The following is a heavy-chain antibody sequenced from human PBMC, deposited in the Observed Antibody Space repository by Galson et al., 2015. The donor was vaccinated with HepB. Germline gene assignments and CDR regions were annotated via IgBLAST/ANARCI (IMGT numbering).Heavy chain of an antibody. CDR1: GYTFTSWD. CDR3: ARDRSGGEQLADRSWYYYYYGMDV. CDR2: IIPILGIA. D-gene: IGHD6-6*01. V-gene: IGHV1-69*04. J-gene: IGHJ6*02. Sequence: SVKVSCKASGYTFTSWDINWVRQAPGQGLEWMGRIIPILGIANYAQKFQGRVTITADKSTSTAYMELSSLRSEDTAVYYCARDRSGGEQLADRSWYYYYYGMDVWGQGTTVTVSS.